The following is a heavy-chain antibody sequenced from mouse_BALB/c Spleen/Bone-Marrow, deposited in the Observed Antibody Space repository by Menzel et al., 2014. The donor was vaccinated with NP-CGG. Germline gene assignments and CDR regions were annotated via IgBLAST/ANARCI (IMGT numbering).Heavy chain of an antibody. CDR3: ARVFDY. CDR2: IFPGSGNT. V-gene: IGHV1-66*01. Sequence: VKLVESGPELVKPGASVKISCKASGYGFTSYYIHWVKQRPGQGLEWIGWIFPGSGNTKYNEKFKGKATLTADTSSSTAYMQLSSLTSEDSAVYFCARVFDYWGQGTTLTVSS. CDR1: GYGFTSYY. J-gene: IGHJ2*01.